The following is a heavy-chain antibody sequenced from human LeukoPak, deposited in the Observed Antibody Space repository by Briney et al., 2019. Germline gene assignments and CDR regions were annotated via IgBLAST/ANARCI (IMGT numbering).Heavy chain of an antibody. Sequence: GSLRLSCAASGFTFTAYWMHWARQTPGKGLVWVARTNRDDSITDYADSVKGRFTISRDNAKNTLYLQMNSLSAEDSAVYYCARSHNYYDNSGYLYWGQGTLVTVSS. CDR2: TNRDDSIT. CDR3: ARSHNYYDNSGYLY. J-gene: IGHJ4*02. V-gene: IGHV3-74*01. D-gene: IGHD3-22*01. CDR1: GFTFTAYW.